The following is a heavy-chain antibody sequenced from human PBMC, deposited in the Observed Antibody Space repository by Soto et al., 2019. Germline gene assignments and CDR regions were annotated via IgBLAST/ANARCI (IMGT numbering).Heavy chain of an antibody. J-gene: IGHJ4*02. CDR2: ISGSGGST. D-gene: IGHD3-16*02. V-gene: IGHV3-23*01. Sequence: GGSLRLSCAASGFTFSSYAMSWVRQAPGKGLGWVSAISGSGGSTYYADSVKGRFTISRDNSKNTLYLQMNSLRAEDTAVYYCAKDYPDVLLYDSVWGSYPYWGQGTLVTVSS. CDR1: GFTFSSYA. CDR3: AKDYPDVLLYDSVWGSYPY.